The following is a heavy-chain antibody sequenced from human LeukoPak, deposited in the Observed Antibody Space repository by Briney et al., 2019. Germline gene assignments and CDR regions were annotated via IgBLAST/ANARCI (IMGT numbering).Heavy chain of an antibody. CDR2: IDPIDSYT. J-gene: IGHJ4*02. CDR1: GYSFTSYW. D-gene: IGHD3-22*01. V-gene: IGHV5-10-1*01. Sequence: GESLKISCKGSGYSFTSYWISWVRQMPGKGLEWMGRIDPIDSYTNYSPSFQGHVTISADKSISTAYLQWSSLKASDTAMYYCARLRTDYYDSSGYFDYWGQGTLVTVSS. CDR3: ARLRTDYYDSSGYFDY.